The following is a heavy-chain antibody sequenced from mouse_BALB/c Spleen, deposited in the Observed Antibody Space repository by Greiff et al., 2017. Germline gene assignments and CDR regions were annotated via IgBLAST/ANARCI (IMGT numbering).Heavy chain of an antibody. CDR3: ARQGSGSSHYFDD. CDR2: ISSGGSYT. CDR1: GFTFSSYA. J-gene: IGHJ2*01. D-gene: IGHD1-1*01. V-gene: IGHV5-9-3*01. Sequence: EVKLVESGGGLVKPGGSLKLSCAASGFTFSSYAMSWVRQTPEKRLEWVATISSGGSYTYYPDSVKGRFTISRDNAKNTLYLQMSSLRSEDTAMYYCARQGSGSSHYFDDWGQGTTLTVSS.